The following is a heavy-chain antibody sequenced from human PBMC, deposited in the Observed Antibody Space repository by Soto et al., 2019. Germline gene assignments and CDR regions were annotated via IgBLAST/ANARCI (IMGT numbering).Heavy chain of an antibody. CDR1: GGSLSGYY. CDR2: INHSGST. J-gene: IGHJ6*02. V-gene: IGHV4-34*01. CDR3: ARGVTMVRGVIKLPYYFCGMDV. Sequence: SETLSLTCAVYGGSLSGYYWSWIRHPPGKGLKWIGEINHSGSTNYNPSLKSRVTISVDTSKNQSSLKLSSVTAADTAVYYCARGVTMVRGVIKLPYYFCGMDVWGQGTTVS. D-gene: IGHD3-10*01.